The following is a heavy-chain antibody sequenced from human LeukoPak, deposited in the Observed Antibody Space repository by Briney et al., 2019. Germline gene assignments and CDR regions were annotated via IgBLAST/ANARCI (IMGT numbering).Heavy chain of an antibody. J-gene: IGHJ4*02. D-gene: IGHD3-3*01. CDR1: GFTFSSYW. Sequence: GGSLRLSCAASGFTFSSYWMSWVRQAPGKGLEWVANIKQDGSEKYYVDSVKGRFTISRDNAKNSLYLQMNSLRAEDTAVYYCARDQAPIYYYDFWSGYIDYWGQGTLVTVSS. CDR3: ARDQAPIYYYDFWSGYIDY. V-gene: IGHV3-7*01. CDR2: IKQDGSEK.